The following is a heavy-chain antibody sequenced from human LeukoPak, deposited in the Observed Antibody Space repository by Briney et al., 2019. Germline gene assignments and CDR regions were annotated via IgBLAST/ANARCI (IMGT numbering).Heavy chain of an antibody. Sequence: YGXRXVRQAPGXGLXGGSGINWNGGSTVYADSVKGRFTIYRDNAKNSLYVQMNSLRDEDTALYYXXXXXXXXXXXXSCYVWGFDYWGQGTLVTVSS. CDR2: INWNGGST. CDR3: XXXXXXXXXXXSCYVWGFDY. J-gene: IGHJ4*02. D-gene: IGHD3-16*01. CDR1: YG. V-gene: IGHV3-20*03.